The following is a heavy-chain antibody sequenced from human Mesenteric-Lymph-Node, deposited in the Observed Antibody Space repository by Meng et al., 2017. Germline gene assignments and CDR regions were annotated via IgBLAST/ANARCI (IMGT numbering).Heavy chain of an antibody. CDR1: GGSFSGYY. CDR3: ARTIGGADIVVVPAAYYFDY. CDR2: INHSGST. J-gene: IGHJ4*02. V-gene: IGHV4-34*01. D-gene: IGHD2-2*01. Sequence: QVQLQQWGAGLLKPSETLSLTCAVYGGSFSGYYWSWIRQPPGNGLEWIGEINHSGSTNYNPSLKSRVTISVDTSKNQFSLKLSSVTAADTAVYYCARTIGGADIVVVPAAYYFDYWGQGTLVTVSS.